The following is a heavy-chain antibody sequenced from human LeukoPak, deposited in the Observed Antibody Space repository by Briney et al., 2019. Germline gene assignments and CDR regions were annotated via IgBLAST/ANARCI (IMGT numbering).Heavy chain of an antibody. CDR3: ARDHHSSGWYRFDY. CDR2: TYYRSKWYN. Sequence: QSQTLSLTCAVSGDSVSSNSAAWNWIRQSPSRGLEWLGRTYYRSKWYNDYAVSVKSRITINPDTSKNQFSLQLNSVTPEDTAVYYCARDHHSSGWYRFDYWGQGTLVTVSS. J-gene: IGHJ4*02. D-gene: IGHD6-19*01. V-gene: IGHV6-1*01. CDR1: GDSVSSNSAA.